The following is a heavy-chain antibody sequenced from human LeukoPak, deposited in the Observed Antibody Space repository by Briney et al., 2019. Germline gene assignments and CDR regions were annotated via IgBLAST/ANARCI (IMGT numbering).Heavy chain of an antibody. J-gene: IGHJ6*02. CDR3: ARGGYSGYDFSYYYYYGMDV. V-gene: IGHV4-4*07. D-gene: IGHD5-12*01. CDR2: TYTSGST. CDR1: GGSISSYY. Sequence: SETLSLTCTVSGGSISSYYWSWIRQPAGKGLEWIGRTYTSGSTNYNPSLKSRVTMSVDTSKNQFSLKLSSVTAADTAVYYCARGGYSGYDFSYYYYYGMDVWGQGTTVPVSS.